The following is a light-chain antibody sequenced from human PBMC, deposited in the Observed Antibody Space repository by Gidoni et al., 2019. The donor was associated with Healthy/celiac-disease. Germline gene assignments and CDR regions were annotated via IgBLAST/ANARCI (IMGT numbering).Light chain of an antibody. CDR1: SSDVGSYNL. CDR3: CSYAGSSTAVV. CDR2: EVS. Sequence: QSALTQPASVSVSPGQSIPISCTGTSSDVGSYNLVSWYHQHPGKAPKLMIYEVSKRPSGVSNRFSGSKSGNTASLTISGLQAEDEADYYCCSYAGSSTAVVFGGGTKLTVL. V-gene: IGLV2-23*02. J-gene: IGLJ2*01.